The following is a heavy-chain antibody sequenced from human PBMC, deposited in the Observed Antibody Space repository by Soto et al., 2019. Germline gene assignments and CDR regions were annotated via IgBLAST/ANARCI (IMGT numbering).Heavy chain of an antibody. CDR3: ARTVVVSTSRPDYWYFDL. J-gene: IGHJ2*01. Sequence: EVQLLESGGDSVQPGGSVRLSCAGSGFTFINYAMNWVRQAPGKGLEWVSTISGGGDATFFADSVRGRFTFSRDNSKNTVTLQMNSLGVDDTAVYYCARTVVVSTSRPDYWYFDLWGRGTLVTVSS. D-gene: IGHD2-21*01. V-gene: IGHV3-23*01. CDR1: GFTFINYA. CDR2: ISGGGDAT.